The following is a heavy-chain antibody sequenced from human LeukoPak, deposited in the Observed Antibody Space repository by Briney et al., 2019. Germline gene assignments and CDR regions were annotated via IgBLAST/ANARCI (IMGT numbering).Heavy chain of an antibody. CDR1: GGTFSSYA. D-gene: IGHD2-15*01. Sequence: GSSVTVSCKASGGTFSSYAISWVRQAPGQGLEWMGRIIPIFGTANYAQKFQGRVTITTDESTSTAYMELSSLRSEDTAVYYCARDRGYCSGGSCYSQDTTFDYWGQGTLVTVSS. CDR2: IIPIFGTA. J-gene: IGHJ4*02. CDR3: ARDRGYCSGGSCYSQDTTFDY. V-gene: IGHV1-69*05.